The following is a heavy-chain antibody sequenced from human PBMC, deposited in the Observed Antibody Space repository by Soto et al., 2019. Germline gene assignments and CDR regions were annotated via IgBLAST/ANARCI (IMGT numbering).Heavy chain of an antibody. Sequence: QVQLQESGPGLVKPSETLSLTCTVSGGSISSYYWSWIRQPPGKGLELIGYIYYSGSTNYNPSLKTRVTISVDTPKNQFSLTLSSVPAADTAVYYCASPLYFDPNWYSALWGRGTLVTVSS. CDR1: GGSISSYY. J-gene: IGHJ2*01. CDR3: ASPLYFDPNWYSAL. V-gene: IGHV4-59*08. CDR2: IYYSGST. D-gene: IGHD3-9*01.